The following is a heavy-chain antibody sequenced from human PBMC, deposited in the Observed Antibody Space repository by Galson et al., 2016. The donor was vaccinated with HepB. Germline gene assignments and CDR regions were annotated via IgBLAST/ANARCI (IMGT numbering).Heavy chain of an antibody. CDR3: SRDPSGITRIVAAIGYYYGMDA. CDR2: ISYDGTNK. CDR1: GFTFNSYG. J-gene: IGHJ6*02. D-gene: IGHD3-22*01. V-gene: IGHV3-30*09. Sequence: SLRLSCAGSGFTFNSYGMHWVRQAPGKGLEWVAAISYDGTNKYYGDSVKGRFVISRDNSKKTLYLEMNSLRPEDTAVYYCSRDPSGITRIVAAIGYYYGMDAWGQGTTVTVSS.